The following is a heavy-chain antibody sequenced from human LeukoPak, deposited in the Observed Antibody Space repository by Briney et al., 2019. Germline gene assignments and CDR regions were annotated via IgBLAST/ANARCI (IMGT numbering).Heavy chain of an antibody. CDR2: INPNSGGT. CDR3: ARETRNSGNDY. D-gene: IGHD5-12*01. J-gene: IGHJ4*02. CDR1: GYTFTGCY. Sequence: ASVTVSCKASGYTFTGCYMHWVRQAPGQGLEWMGWINPNSGGTNYAQKFQGRVTMTRDTSIGTAYMELSRLRSDDTAVYYCARETRNSGNDYWGQGTLVTVSS. V-gene: IGHV1-2*02.